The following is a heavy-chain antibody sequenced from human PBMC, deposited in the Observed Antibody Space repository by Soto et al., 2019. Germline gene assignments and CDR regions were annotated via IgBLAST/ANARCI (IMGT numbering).Heavy chain of an antibody. J-gene: IGHJ5*02. V-gene: IGHV3-73*01. CDR1: GFTFSGSA. CDR3: AKLDCSSTTCYTGGSWFDP. CDR2: IRSKANSYAT. Sequence: GGSLRLSCAASGFTFSGSAMHWVRQASGKGLEWVGRIRSKANSYATAYAASVKGRFTISRDNSKNTLYLQMTSLRAEDTAVYYCAKLDCSSTTCYTGGSWFDP. D-gene: IGHD2-2*02.